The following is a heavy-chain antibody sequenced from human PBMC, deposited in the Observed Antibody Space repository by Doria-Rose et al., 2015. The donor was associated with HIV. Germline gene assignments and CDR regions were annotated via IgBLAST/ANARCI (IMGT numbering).Heavy chain of an antibody. Sequence: PGGSLRLSCAASGFMFSTYHMNWVRQAPGKGLEWVSFISSSSSYIYYADSVRGRFTISRDNAKNSLYLQMNNLRVGDTAVYYCAIYQFSNGLSVWGQGTTVTVSS. J-gene: IGHJ6*02. V-gene: IGHV3-21*01. CDR1: GFMFSTYH. CDR3: AIYQFSNGLSV. CDR2: ISSSSSYI. D-gene: IGHD2-2*01.